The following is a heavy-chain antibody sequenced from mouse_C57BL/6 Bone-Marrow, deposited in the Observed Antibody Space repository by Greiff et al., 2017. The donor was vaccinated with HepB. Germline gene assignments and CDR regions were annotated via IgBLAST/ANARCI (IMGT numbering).Heavy chain of an antibody. Sequence: QVQLQQSGPELVKPGASVKISCKASGYAFSSSWMNWVKQRPGKGLEWIGRIYPGDGDTNYNGKFKGKATLTADKSSSTAYMQLSSLTSEDSAVYFCARGGGWDEGFAYWGQGTLVTVSA. V-gene: IGHV1-82*01. CDR3: ARGGGWDEGFAY. CDR1: GYAFSSSW. D-gene: IGHD4-1*01. J-gene: IGHJ3*01. CDR2: IYPGDGDT.